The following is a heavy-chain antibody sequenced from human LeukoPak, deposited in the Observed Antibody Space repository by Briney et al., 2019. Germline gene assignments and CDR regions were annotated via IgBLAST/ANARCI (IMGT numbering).Heavy chain of an antibody. J-gene: IGHJ6*02. CDR1: GFTFSTYG. CDR2: IWYDGSNK. D-gene: IGHD3-10*01. Sequence: GRSLRLSCAASGFTFSTYGMHWVRQAPGKGLDWVAAIWYDGSNKYYEDSVKGRFTISRDNSKNTLYLQMNRLRGEDTAVYYCARGAYGSGNYNNAYGMDVWGQGTTVTVSS. CDR3: ARGAYGSGNYNNAYGMDV. V-gene: IGHV3-33*01.